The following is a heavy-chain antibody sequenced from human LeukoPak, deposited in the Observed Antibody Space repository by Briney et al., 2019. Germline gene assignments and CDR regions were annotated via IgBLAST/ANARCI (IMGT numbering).Heavy chain of an antibody. CDR1: GGTFSSYA. CDR3: ARDLVVPAGGVDYYYYMDV. CDR2: IIPIFGTA. D-gene: IGHD2-2*01. V-gene: IGHV1-69*13. J-gene: IGHJ6*03. Sequence: RASVKVSCKASGGTFSSYAISWVRQAPGQGLEWMGGIIPIFGTANYAQKFQGRVTITADESTSTAYMELSSLRSEDTAVYYCARDLVVPAGGVDYYYYMDVWGKGTTVTVSS.